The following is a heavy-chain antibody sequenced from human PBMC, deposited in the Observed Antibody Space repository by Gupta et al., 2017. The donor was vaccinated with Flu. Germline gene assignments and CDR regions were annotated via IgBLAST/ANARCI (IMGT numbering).Heavy chain of an antibody. V-gene: IGHV1-2*06. Sequence: QVPLVQSGAEVRQPGASVKVSCTASGYTFSAYYMHWVRQAPGQGLEWMGRINPTSGDTNYAQNLQGRVTMTRDTSSNTAFMELTRLRSDDTAIYYCARAYYYDSSAFYFEAWGQGTLVTVSS. J-gene: IGHJ4*02. D-gene: IGHD3-22*01. CDR1: GYTFSAYY. CDR2: INPTSGDT. CDR3: ARAYYYDSSAFYFEA.